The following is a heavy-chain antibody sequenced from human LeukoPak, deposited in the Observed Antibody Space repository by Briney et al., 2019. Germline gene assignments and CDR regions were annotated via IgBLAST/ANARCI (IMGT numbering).Heavy chain of an antibody. V-gene: IGHV1-2*02. Sequence: ASVKVSCKASGYTFTGYYMHWVRQAPGQGLEWMGWINPNSGGTNYAQKFQGRVAMTRDTSISTAYMELSRLRSDDTAVYYCAREYLGIAAAGADYWGQGTLVTVSP. CDR1: GYTFTGYY. J-gene: IGHJ4*02. CDR2: INPNSGGT. CDR3: AREYLGIAAAGADY. D-gene: IGHD6-13*01.